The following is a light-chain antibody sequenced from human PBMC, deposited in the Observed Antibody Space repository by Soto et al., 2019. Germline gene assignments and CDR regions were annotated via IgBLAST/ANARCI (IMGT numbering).Light chain of an antibody. Sequence: EIVLTQSPGTLSLSPGERATLSCRANQSVSSRYLAWYQQKPGQAPRLLIYGASIRATGIPDRFSGSGSGSDFTLTISRLEPEDFAVYYCQQYGSSPPYTFGQGTKVDIK. CDR3: QQYGSSPPYT. V-gene: IGKV3-20*01. CDR2: GAS. CDR1: QSVSSRY. J-gene: IGKJ2*01.